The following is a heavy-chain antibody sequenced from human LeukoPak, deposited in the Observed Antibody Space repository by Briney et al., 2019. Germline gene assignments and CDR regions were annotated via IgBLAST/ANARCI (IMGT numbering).Heavy chain of an antibody. V-gene: IGHV4-59*01. CDR3: ARAGGSGSYYGSFDI. Sequence: NSSETLSLTCTVSGGSISSYYWSWIRQPPGKGLEWIGYIYYSGSTNYNPSLKSRVTISVDTSNKQFSLKLSSVTAADTAVYHCARAGGSGSYYGSFDIWGQGTMVTVSS. D-gene: IGHD3-10*01. J-gene: IGHJ3*02. CDR1: GGSISSYY. CDR2: IYYSGST.